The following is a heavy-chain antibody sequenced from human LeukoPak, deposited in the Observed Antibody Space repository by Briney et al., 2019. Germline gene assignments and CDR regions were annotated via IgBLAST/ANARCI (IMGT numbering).Heavy chain of an antibody. V-gene: IGHV3-23*01. D-gene: IGHD3-10*01. J-gene: IGHJ4*02. CDR3: ARHLLWCGELSGGFDY. CDR1: RFTFSSYG. CDR2: ISSSGGST. Sequence: GGSLRLSCAASRFTFSSYGMSWVRQAPGKGLEWVSGISSSGGSTYYADSVKGRFTISRDNARDTLYLQMNSLRAEDTAVYYCARHLLWCGELSGGFDYWGQGTLVTVSS.